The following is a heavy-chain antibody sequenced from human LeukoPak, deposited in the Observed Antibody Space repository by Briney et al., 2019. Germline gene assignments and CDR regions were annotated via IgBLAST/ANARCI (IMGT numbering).Heavy chain of an antibody. Sequence: SETLSLTCTVSGGSISSYYWSWIRQPPGKGLEWIGYIYYSGSTNYNPSLKSRVTISADTSKNQFSLKLSSVTAADTAVYYCARLGYSYGVYYFDYWGQGTLVTVSS. CDR3: ARLGYSYGVYYFDY. CDR2: IYYSGST. D-gene: IGHD5-18*01. CDR1: GGSISSYY. J-gene: IGHJ4*02. V-gene: IGHV4-59*01.